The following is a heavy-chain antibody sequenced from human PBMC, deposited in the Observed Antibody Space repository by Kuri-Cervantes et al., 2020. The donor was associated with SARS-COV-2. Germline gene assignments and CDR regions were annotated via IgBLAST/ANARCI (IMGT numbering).Heavy chain of an antibody. D-gene: IGHD3-22*01. CDR2: ISAYNGNT. CDR3: ARDISEGYYSSGYYYFDY. Sequence: ASVKVSCKASGYTFTSYGISWVRQAPGQGLEWMGWISAYNGNTNYAQKLQGRVTMTTDTSTSTAYMELRSLRPDDTAVYYCARDISEGYYSSGYYYFDYWGQGTLVTVSS. J-gene: IGHJ4*02. V-gene: IGHV1-18*04. CDR1: GYTFTSYG.